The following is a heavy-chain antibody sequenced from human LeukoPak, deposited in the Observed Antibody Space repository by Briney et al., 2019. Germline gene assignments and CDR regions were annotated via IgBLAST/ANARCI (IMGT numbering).Heavy chain of an antibody. V-gene: IGHV3-23*01. D-gene: IGHD3-10*01. J-gene: IGHJ4*02. CDR2: ISGSGGTT. CDR1: GFTFSSYG. CDR3: ARVRVRGSGPFLY. Sequence: PGGSLRLSCAASGFTFSSYGMSWVRQAPGKGLEWVSAISGSGGTTYYADSVKGRFTISRDNSKNTLHLQMNSLRAEDTAVYYCARVRVRGSGPFLYWGQGTLVTVSS.